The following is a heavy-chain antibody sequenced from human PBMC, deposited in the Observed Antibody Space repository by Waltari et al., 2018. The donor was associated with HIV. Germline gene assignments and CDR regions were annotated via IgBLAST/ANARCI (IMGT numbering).Heavy chain of an antibody. V-gene: IGHV1-46*01. CDR3: ARGVKEVGTTSISDY. Sequence: QVQLVQSGAEVKKPGASVKVSCKASGYTFINYYMHWVRQAPGQGLEWMGIINPSGSTTSYEHKFQDRVTMTRETSTSTVYMELSSLRSEDTAVYYCARGVKEVGTTSISDYWGQGTLVTVSS. CDR1: GYTFINYY. D-gene: IGHD1-26*01. CDR2: INPSGSTT. J-gene: IGHJ4*02.